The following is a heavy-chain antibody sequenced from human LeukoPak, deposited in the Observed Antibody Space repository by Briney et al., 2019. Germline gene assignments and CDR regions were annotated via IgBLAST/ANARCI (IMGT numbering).Heavy chain of an antibody. CDR1: GGSFSGYY. CDR2: VNHSGST. J-gene: IGHJ4*02. CDR3: AREYRGGYCSSTSCSYNYYFDY. V-gene: IGHV4-34*01. D-gene: IGHD2-2*01. Sequence: PSETLSLTCAVYGGSFSGYYWSWIRQPPGKGLEWIGEVNHSGSTNYNPPLKSRVTMSVDTSKNQFSLKLSSVTAADTAVYYCAREYRGGYCSSTSCSYNYYFDYWGQGTLVTVSS.